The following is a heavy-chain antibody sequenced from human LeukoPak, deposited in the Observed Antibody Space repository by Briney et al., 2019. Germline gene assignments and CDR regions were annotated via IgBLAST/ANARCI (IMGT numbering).Heavy chain of an antibody. Sequence: SETLSLTCAVYGGSFSGYYWGWIRQPPGKGLEWIGEINHSGSTNYNPSLKSRVTISVDTSKNQFSLKLSSVTAADTAVYYCARVRTYYYDSSGYYYFDYWGQGTLVTVSS. CDR2: INHSGST. CDR1: GGSFSGYY. J-gene: IGHJ4*02. CDR3: ARVRTYYYDSSGYYYFDY. V-gene: IGHV4-34*01. D-gene: IGHD3-22*01.